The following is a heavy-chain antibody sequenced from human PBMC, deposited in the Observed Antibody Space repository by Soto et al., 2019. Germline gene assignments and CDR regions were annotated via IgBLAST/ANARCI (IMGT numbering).Heavy chain of an antibody. Sequence: SETLSLTCTVSGGSIISGGYYFICIRQHPGKGLEWIGYIYYSGSTYYNPSLKSRVTISVDTSKNQFSLKLSSVTAADTAVYYCASYDFWSGSPFDPWGQGTLVTVSS. CDR2: IYYSGST. V-gene: IGHV4-31*03. CDR3: ASYDFWSGSPFDP. CDR1: GGSIISGGYY. D-gene: IGHD3-3*01. J-gene: IGHJ5*02.